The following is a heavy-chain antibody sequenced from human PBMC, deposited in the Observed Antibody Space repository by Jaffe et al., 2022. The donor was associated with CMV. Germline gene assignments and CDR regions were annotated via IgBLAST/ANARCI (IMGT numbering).Heavy chain of an antibody. D-gene: IGHD2-8*02. Sequence: EVQLVESGGGLVQPGGSLRLSCSASGFTFRSYTMHWVRQAPGKGLEYVSLISGSGGTTYYADSVKGRFTISRDNSKNTLYLQMSSPRPEDTAVYYCVKSYSPGFQGGRDAFEIWGQGTMVTVSS. CDR2: ISGSGGTT. CDR1: GFTFRSYT. CDR3: VKSYSPGFQGGRDAFEI. V-gene: IGHV3-64D*08. J-gene: IGHJ3*02.